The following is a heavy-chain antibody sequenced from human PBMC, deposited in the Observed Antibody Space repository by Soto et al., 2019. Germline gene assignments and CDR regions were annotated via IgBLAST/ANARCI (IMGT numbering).Heavy chain of an antibody. CDR2: IYHSGST. Sequence: PSETLSLTCAVSGGSISRGGYSWSWIRQPPGKGLEWIGYIYHSGSTYYNPSLKSRVTISVDRSKSQFSLKLSSVTAADTAVYYCAGGQVVAAQHWGQGTLVTVSS. CDR3: AGGQVVAAQH. J-gene: IGHJ4*02. D-gene: IGHD2-15*01. V-gene: IGHV4-30-2*01. CDR1: GGSISRGGYS.